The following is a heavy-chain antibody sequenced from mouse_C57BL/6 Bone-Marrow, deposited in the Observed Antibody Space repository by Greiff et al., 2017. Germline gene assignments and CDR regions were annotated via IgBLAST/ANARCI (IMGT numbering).Heavy chain of an antibody. Sequence: QVQLQQSGAELMKPGASVKLSCKATGYTFTGYWIEWVKQRPGHGLEWIGEILPGSGSTNYNEKFKGKATFTADTSSNTAYMQLSSLTTEDSAIYYGAKRPYYSNYDYYAMDYWGQGTSGTGSS. CDR2: ILPGSGST. D-gene: IGHD2-5*01. CDR3: AKRPYYSNYDYYAMDY. CDR1: GYTFTGYW. J-gene: IGHJ4*01. V-gene: IGHV1-9*01.